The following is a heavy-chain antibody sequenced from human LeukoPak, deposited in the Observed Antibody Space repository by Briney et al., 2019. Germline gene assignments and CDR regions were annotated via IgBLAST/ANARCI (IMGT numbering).Heavy chain of an antibody. CDR1: GGSFSGYY. CDR2: INHSGST. V-gene: IGHV4-34*01. CDR3: ARGRRDNWFDP. J-gene: IGHJ5*02. Sequence: SETLSLTCAVYGGSFSGYYWSWIRQPPGKGLGWIGEINHSGSTNYNPSLKSRVTISVDTSKNQFSLKLSSVTAADTAVYYCARGRRDNWFDPWGQGTLVTVSS.